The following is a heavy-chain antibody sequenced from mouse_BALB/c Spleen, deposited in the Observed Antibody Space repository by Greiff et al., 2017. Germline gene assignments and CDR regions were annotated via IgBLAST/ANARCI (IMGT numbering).Heavy chain of an antibody. J-gene: IGHJ2*01. CDR3: AREGITHYFDY. D-gene: IGHD1-1*01. CDR1: GFTFSSFG. Sequence: EVQVVESGGGLVQPGGSRKLSCAASGFTFSSFGMHWVRQAPEKGLEWVAYISSGSSTIYYADTVKGRFTISRDNPKNTLFLQMTSLRSEDTAMYYCAREGITHYFDYWGQGTTLTVSS. CDR2: ISSGSSTI. V-gene: IGHV5-17*02.